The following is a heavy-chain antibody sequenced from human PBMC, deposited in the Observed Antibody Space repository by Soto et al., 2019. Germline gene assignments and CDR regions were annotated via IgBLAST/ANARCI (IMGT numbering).Heavy chain of an antibody. Sequence: EVQLVESGGGLVQPGGSLRLSCAASGFTFSSYSMNWVRQAPGKGLEWVSYISGSSSTIYYADSVKGRFTISRDNAKNSLYLQMNSLRAEDTAVYYCARVGVVGSLDYWGQGTLVTVPS. CDR3: ARVGVVGSLDY. CDR2: ISGSSSTI. V-gene: IGHV3-48*01. J-gene: IGHJ4*02. D-gene: IGHD3-10*01. CDR1: GFTFSSYS.